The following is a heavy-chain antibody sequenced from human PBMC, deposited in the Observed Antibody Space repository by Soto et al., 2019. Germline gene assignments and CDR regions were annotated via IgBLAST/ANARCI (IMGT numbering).Heavy chain of an antibody. D-gene: IGHD2-2*01. CDR1: GFTFSSYA. J-gene: IGHJ4*02. CDR3: AKDKEVPAAIGESWGLDY. CDR2: ISGSGGST. Sequence: GGSLRLSCAASGFTFSSYAMSWVRQAPGKGLEWVSAISGSGGSTYYADSVKGRFTISRDNSKNTLYLQMNSLRAEDTAVYYCAKDKEVPAAIGESWGLDYWGQGTLVTVSS. V-gene: IGHV3-23*01.